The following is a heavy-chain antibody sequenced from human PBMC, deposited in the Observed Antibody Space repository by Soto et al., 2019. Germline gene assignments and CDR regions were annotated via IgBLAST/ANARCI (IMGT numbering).Heavy chain of an antibody. D-gene: IGHD2-15*01. CDR3: ARGDPSGGNPSVYYYYYGMDV. J-gene: IGHJ6*02. CDR2: IIPIFGTA. CDR1: GGTFSSYA. V-gene: IGHV1-69*01. Sequence: QVQLVQSGAEVKKPGSSVKVSCKASGGTFSSYAISWVRQAPGQGLEWMGGIIPIFGTANYAQKFQGRVTITADESTGTAYMELSSLRSEETAVYYSARGDPSGGNPSVYYYYYGMDVWGQGTTVTVSS.